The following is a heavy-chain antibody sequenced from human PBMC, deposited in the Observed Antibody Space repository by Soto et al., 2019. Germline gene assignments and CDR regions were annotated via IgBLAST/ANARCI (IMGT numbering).Heavy chain of an antibody. J-gene: IGHJ5*02. CDR2: IDSSSTYI. D-gene: IGHD3-9*01. Sequence: GGSLRLSCAASGFIFNTYTMNWVRQAPGKGLELVSSIDSSSTYIYYADSVKGRFTISRDNAKNSLFLQMNSLRAEDTAVYYCARDSLGLRYFDWSFDPWGQGTLVTVSS. CDR1: GFIFNTYT. CDR3: ARDSLGLRYFDWSFDP. V-gene: IGHV3-21*01.